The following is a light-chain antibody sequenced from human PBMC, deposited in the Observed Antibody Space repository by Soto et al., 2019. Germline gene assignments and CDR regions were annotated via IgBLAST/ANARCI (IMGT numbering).Light chain of an antibody. CDR3: QQYNSYSRRT. CDR2: DAS. Sequence: DIQMTQSPSSLSASVGDRVTITCRSSQSISSWLAWYQQKPGKAPKLLIYDASSLESGVPSRFSGSGSGTEFTLTISSLQPDDFATYYCQQYNSYSRRTFGQGTKVDTK. CDR1: QSISSW. V-gene: IGKV1-5*01. J-gene: IGKJ1*01.